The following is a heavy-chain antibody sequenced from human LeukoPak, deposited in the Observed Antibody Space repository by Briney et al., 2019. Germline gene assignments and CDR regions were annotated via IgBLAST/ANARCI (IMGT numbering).Heavy chain of an antibody. CDR3: ARERTYYFDY. Sequence: PSETLSLTCTVSGGSISSSGYYWGWIRQPPGKGLEWIGNIYYSGSTYYNPSLRSRLTKSVDTSKNQFSLKLSSMTAADTAVYYCARERTYYFDYWGQGTQVTVSS. CDR2: IYYSGST. J-gene: IGHJ4*02. V-gene: IGHV4-39*02. CDR1: GGSISSSGYY.